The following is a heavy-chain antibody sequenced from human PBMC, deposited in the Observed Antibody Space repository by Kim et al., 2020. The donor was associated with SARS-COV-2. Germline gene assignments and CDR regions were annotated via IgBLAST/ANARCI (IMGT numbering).Heavy chain of an antibody. V-gene: IGHV4-34*01. CDR1: GGSFSGYY. Sequence: SETLSLTCAVYGGSFSGYYWSWIRQPPGKGLEWIGEINHSGSTNYNPSLKSRVTISVDTSKNQFSLKLSSVTAADTAVYYCARRTRRALFTQPGEYYFDYWGQGTLVTVSS. CDR2: INHSGST. J-gene: IGHJ4*02. D-gene: IGHD1-7*01. CDR3: ARRTRRALFTQPGEYYFDY.